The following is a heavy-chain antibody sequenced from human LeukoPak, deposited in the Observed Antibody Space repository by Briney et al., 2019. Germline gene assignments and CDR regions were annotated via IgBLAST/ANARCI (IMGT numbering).Heavy chain of an antibody. D-gene: IGHD3-22*01. CDR3: ARVPAMIPNDAFDI. V-gene: IGHV4-39*07. CDR2: IYYSGST. Sequence: SETLSLTCTVSGGSISSSIDYWGWIRQPPGKGLEWIGSIYYSGSTYYNPSLESRVTISVATSKNQFSLRLTSVTAADTAVYYCARVPAMIPNDAFDIWGQGTMVTVSS. J-gene: IGHJ3*02. CDR1: GGSISSSIDY.